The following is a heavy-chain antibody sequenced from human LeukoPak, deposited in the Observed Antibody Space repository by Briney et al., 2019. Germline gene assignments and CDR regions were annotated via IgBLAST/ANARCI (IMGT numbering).Heavy chain of an antibody. CDR1: EFTFGNFW. CDR2: IKEDGSDK. Sequence: GGSLRLSCAASEFTFGNFWMTWVRQAPGKGLEWVANIKEDGSDKYYVDSVKGRFTISRDNARTSLYLQINSLRAEDTAVYYCARESTGYFRPLGYWGQGTLVTVSS. J-gene: IGHJ4*02. V-gene: IGHV3-7*01. D-gene: IGHD3-9*01. CDR3: ARESTGYFRPLGY.